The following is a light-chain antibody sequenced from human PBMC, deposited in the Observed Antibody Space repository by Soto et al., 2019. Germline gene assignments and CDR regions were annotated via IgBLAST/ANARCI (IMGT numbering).Light chain of an antibody. J-gene: IGKJ2*01. CDR3: QQRSNWPT. Sequence: EIVLTQSPATLSLSPGERATPSCRASQSVSSYLAWYQQKPGQAPRLLIYDASNRATGIPARFSGSGSGTDFTLTISSLGPDDFAVYYCQQRSNWPTFGQGTKLEIK. V-gene: IGKV3-11*01. CDR1: QSVSSY. CDR2: DAS.